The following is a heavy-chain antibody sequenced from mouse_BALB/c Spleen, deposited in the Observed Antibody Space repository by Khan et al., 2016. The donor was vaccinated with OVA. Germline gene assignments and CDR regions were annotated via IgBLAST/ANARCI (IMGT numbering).Heavy chain of an antibody. J-gene: IGHJ4*01. CDR1: GYSITSDYA. CDR2: ISYSGST. D-gene: IGHD2-3*01. Sequence: EVQLQESGPGLVKPSQSLSLTCTVTGYSITSDYAWNWIRQFPGNKLEWMSYISYSGSTYYNPALKSRFSITRDTSKNPFFLQLNYLTTADTATYYCARDGYRDNCAMDYWGQGTSVTVSS. V-gene: IGHV3-2*02. CDR3: ARDGYRDNCAMDY.